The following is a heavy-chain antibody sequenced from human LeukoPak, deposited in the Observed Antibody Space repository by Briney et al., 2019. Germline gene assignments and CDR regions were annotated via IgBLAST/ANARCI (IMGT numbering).Heavy chain of an antibody. D-gene: IGHD6-19*01. CDR3: ARGIAVAGPIGDPSTIFDY. Sequence: SETLSLTCTVSGGSISSYYWSWIRQPPGKGLEWIGYIYYSGSTNYNPSLKSRVTISVDTSKNQFSLKLSSVTAADTAVYYCARGIAVAGPIGDPSTIFDYWGQGTLVTVSS. J-gene: IGHJ4*02. CDR2: IYYSGST. V-gene: IGHV4-59*01. CDR1: GGSISSYY.